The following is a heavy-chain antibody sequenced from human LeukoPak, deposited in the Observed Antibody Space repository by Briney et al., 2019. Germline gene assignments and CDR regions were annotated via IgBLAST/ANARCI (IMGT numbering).Heavy chain of an antibody. V-gene: IGHV1-2*02. D-gene: IGHD6-19*01. CDR1: AYTLIGYY. CDR2: TNPKSGVT. J-gene: IGHJ4*02. CDR3: ARRIAVAGSTVYYFDY. Sequence: AAVKVSCKASAYTLIGYYMHFVRQAPGQGVEWVGWTNPKSGVTNYAQNSQSRVTMTCATSINSTLMELSRRRSDDRAVYYCARRIAVAGSTVYYFDYWGQGNLVTVSS.